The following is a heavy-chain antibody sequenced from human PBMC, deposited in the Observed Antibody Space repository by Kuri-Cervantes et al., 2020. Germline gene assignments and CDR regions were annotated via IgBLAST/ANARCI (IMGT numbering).Heavy chain of an antibody. CDR2: IRSKANNYAT. Sequence: GESLKISCAASGFTFSDSSMHWVRQASGKGLEWVGRIRSKANNYATAYAPSVKGRFTFSRDDSKNTAYLQMNSLKTEDTAVYYCARGRRSMVRGRNYYYMDVWGKGTTVTVSS. J-gene: IGHJ6*03. D-gene: IGHD3-10*01. CDR3: ARGRRSMVRGRNYYYMDV. CDR1: GFTFSDSS. V-gene: IGHV3-73*01.